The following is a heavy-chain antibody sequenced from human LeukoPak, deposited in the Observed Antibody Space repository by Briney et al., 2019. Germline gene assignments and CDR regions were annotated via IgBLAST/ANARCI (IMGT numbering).Heavy chain of an antibody. Sequence: PGGSLRLSCAASGFTFSSYAMSWVRQAPGKGLEWVSAIGGSGGSTYYADSVKGRFTISRDNSKNTLYLQMNSLRAEDTAVYYCAKDRNGLYYYYGMDVWGQGTTVTVSS. CDR3: AKDRNGLYYYYGMDV. D-gene: IGHD1-1*01. V-gene: IGHV3-23*01. J-gene: IGHJ6*02. CDR1: GFTFSSYA. CDR2: IGGSGGST.